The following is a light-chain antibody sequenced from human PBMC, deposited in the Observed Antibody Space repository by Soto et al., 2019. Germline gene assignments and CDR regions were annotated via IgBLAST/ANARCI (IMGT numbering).Light chain of an antibody. CDR1: QSVSSY. J-gene: IGKJ4*01. V-gene: IGKV3-11*01. CDR2: DAS. CDR3: QQRSNGPPT. Sequence: EIVLTQSPATLSLSPGERDTLSCRASQSVSSYLAWYQQKPGQAPRLLIYDASNRATGIPARFSGSGSGTDFTLTICSLEPEDFAVYYCQQRSNGPPTFGGGTKVEIK.